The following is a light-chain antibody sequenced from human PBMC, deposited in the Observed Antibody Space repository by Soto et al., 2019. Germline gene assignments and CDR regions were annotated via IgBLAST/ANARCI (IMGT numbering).Light chain of an antibody. V-gene: IGKV3-20*01. CDR3: QQFGGSLTWA. CDR2: GAS. Sequence: EVVLTQSPGSLSLSPGERATLSCRASQSVISSYLAWYQQKPGQAPRLLIYGASSRATGIPDRFSGSGSGTDFTLTISRLEPEDCAVYYCQQFGGSLTWAFGQGTKADIK. J-gene: IGKJ1*01. CDR1: QSVISSY.